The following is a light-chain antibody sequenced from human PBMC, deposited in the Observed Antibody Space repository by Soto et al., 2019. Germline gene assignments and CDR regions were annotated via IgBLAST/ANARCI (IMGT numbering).Light chain of an antibody. CDR2: DAY. CDR1: QSFRGL. V-gene: IGKV3-11*01. Sequence: EVVFTHSPVTLSLSPGERSTLACMASQSFRGLLAWYQQKPGQAPRLLIYDAYNRATGIPPRFSGSGSGTDFTLTISSLEPEDSAVYYCQQRHMWPITFGQGTRLEIK. CDR3: QQRHMWPIT. J-gene: IGKJ5*01.